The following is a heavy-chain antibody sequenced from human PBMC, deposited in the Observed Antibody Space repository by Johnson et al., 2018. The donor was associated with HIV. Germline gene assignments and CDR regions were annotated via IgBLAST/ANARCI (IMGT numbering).Heavy chain of an antibody. Sequence: VQLLESGGGLVQPGGSLRLSCAASGFTFSSYGMSWVRQAPGKGLEWISGITGTGGDTYYADSVKGRFTISRDNSKNMVFLHMNSLRAEDTAVYYCASQVRGLWLGVDAFDIWGQGTMVTVSS. CDR2: ITGTGGDT. V-gene: IGHV3-23*01. J-gene: IGHJ3*02. D-gene: IGHD3-10*01. CDR1: GFTFSSYG. CDR3: ASQVRGLWLGVDAFDI.